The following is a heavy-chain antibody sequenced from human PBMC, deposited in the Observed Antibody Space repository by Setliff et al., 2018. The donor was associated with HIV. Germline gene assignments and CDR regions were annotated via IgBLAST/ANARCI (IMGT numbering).Heavy chain of an antibody. D-gene: IGHD3-3*01. CDR1: GYSFTSHW. CDR3: ARSHFITLFGVIYYPGYFDL. CDR2: IYPSDSAT. V-gene: IGHV5-51*01. J-gene: IGHJ2*01. Sequence: PGESLKISCRGSGYSFTSHWIAWVRQMPGQGLEWMGIIYPSDSATAYSPSFQGQITISADKSISTAYLQWSSLKASDTDIYYCARSHFITLFGVIYYPGYFDLWGRGTQVTVSS.